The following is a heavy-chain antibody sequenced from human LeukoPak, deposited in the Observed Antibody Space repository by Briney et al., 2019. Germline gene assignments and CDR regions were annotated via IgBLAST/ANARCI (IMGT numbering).Heavy chain of an antibody. CDR3: ARETILVGYSGGLGFNY. J-gene: IGHJ4*02. V-gene: IGHV4-59*01. Sequence: SETLSLTCTVSGSSISYWYWSWIRQPPGKGLEWIGNIYGSGRPNYNPSLTSRVTISVDTSKNQFSLKLTSVTAADTAVYYCARETILVGYSGGLGFNYWGQGILVTVSS. CDR2: IYGSGRP. D-gene: IGHD6-19*01. CDR1: GSSISYWY.